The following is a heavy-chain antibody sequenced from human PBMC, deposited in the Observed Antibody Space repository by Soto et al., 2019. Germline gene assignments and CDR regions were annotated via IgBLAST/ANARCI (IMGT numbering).Heavy chain of an antibody. CDR2: ISAYNGNT. Sequence: ASVKVSCKASGYTFTSYGISWVRQAPGQGLEWMGWISAYNGNTNYAQKLQGRVTMTTDTSTSTAYMELRSLRSDDTAVYYCARDGRIAVAGKTFDYWGQGTLVTVPS. V-gene: IGHV1-18*01. CDR3: ARDGRIAVAGKTFDY. D-gene: IGHD6-19*01. J-gene: IGHJ4*02. CDR1: GYTFTSYG.